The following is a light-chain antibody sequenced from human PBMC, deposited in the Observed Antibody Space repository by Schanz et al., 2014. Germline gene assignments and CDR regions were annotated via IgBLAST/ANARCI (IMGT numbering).Light chain of an antibody. Sequence: QSALTQPPSASGSPGQSVTISCTGTSSDVGGYNFVSWYQQYPGKAPKLIICEVTKRPSGVPDRFSGSKSGNTASLTISGLQAEDEADYYCSSYASSGGVVFGGGTKLTVL. V-gene: IGLV2-8*01. CDR1: SSDVGGYNF. CDR2: EVT. J-gene: IGLJ2*01. CDR3: SSYASSGGVV.